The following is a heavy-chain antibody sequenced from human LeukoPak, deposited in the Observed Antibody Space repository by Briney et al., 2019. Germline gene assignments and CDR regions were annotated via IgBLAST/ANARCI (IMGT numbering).Heavy chain of an antibody. D-gene: IGHD1-1*01. CDR1: GYTFTDYF. CDR2: INPNIGDT. Sequence: GASVKVSCKASGYTFTDYFLHWVRQAPGQGLEWIGWINPNIGDTDYAHKCQGRVTMTRDTSVSTAYMELTRLRSDDTALYFCARDGTVLPRLPSGEGSLVFVSS. CDR3: ARDGTVLPRLP. J-gene: IGHJ5*02. V-gene: IGHV1-2*02.